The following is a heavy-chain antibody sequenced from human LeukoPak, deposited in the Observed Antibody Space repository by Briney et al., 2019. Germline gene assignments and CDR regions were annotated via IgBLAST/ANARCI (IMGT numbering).Heavy chain of an antibody. D-gene: IGHD3-16*01. Sequence: GGSLRLSCAASGFTFSSYWMNWARQAPGKGLEWVASINHNGNVNYCVDSVKGRFAISRDNAKNSLYLQMSNLRAEDTAVYFCARGGGLDVWGQGATVTVSS. V-gene: IGHV3-7*03. CDR3: ARGGGLDV. CDR1: GFTFSSYW. J-gene: IGHJ6*02. CDR2: INHNGNVN.